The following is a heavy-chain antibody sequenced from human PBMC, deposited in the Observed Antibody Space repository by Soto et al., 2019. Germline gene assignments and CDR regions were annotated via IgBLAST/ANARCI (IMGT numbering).Heavy chain of an antibody. CDR2: IYHSGST. J-gene: IGHJ4*02. D-gene: IGHD3-10*01. Sequence: SETLSLTCSVSGCAITNRNWWSWVRQPPGKGLQWIGEIYHSGSTNYIPSLKSRVTISVDKSRNQFSLKLSSVTAADTAVYYCARRWGEGRVDYWGQG. CDR1: GCAITNRNW. V-gene: IGHV4-4*02. CDR3: ARRWGEGRVDY.